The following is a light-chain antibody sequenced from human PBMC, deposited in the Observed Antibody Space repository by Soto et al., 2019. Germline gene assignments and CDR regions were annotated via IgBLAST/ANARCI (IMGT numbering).Light chain of an antibody. CDR1: QSVGSNY. V-gene: IGKV3-20*01. CDR3: QQYTTSPFT. CDR2: GAS. J-gene: IGKJ5*01. Sequence: EIVLTQSPGTLSLSPGERATLYCRASQSVGSNYLAWYQQKPGQAPRVLIYGASSRATGIPDRFSGSGSGADFTLTISRLEPEDFAVYYCQQYTTSPFTFGPGTRLENK.